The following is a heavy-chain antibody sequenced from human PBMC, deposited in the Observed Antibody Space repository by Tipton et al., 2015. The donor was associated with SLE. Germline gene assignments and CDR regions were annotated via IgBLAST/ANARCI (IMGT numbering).Heavy chain of an antibody. V-gene: IGHV3-30*03. CDR1: GFRISTYG. CDR2: LSSDGSNE. Sequence: SPRLSCVVSGFRISTYGMHWVRQAPGKGLEWVAVLSSDGSNEFYADSVKGRFTISRESSTNTLFLDMNRLRDEDTAVYYCARDLDGSGRFPFEYCGQGTLVTVS. J-gene: IGHJ4*02. CDR3: ARDLDGSGRFPFEY. D-gene: IGHD6-19*01.